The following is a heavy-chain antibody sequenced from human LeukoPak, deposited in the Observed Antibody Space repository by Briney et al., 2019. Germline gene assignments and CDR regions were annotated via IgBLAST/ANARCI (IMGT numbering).Heavy chain of an antibody. V-gene: IGHV3-48*03. J-gene: IGHJ4*02. Sequence: GGSLRPSCAGSGFPFSSYEMNWLRQAPGKGLEWVSHIDSSGITIYYGDSVKGRFTISRDNTKNSIYLQMDSLRVEDTAIYYCARDSVGDLLDYWGQGTPVTVSS. CDR1: GFPFSSYE. D-gene: IGHD4-17*01. CDR3: ARDSVGDLLDY. CDR2: IDSSGITI.